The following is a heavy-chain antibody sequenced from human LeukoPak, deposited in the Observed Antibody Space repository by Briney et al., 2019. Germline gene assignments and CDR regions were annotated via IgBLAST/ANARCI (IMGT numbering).Heavy chain of an antibody. CDR2: ISYDGSNK. J-gene: IGHJ4*02. CDR3: ARDRYGDSGYYFDY. V-gene: IGHV3-30-3*01. CDR1: GFTFSSYA. Sequence: GGSLRLSCAASGFTFSSYAMHWVRQAPGKGLEWVAVISYDGSNKYYADSVKGRFTISRDSSKNTLYLQMNSLRAEDTAVYYCARDRYGDSGYYFDYWGQGTLVTVSS. D-gene: IGHD4-17*01.